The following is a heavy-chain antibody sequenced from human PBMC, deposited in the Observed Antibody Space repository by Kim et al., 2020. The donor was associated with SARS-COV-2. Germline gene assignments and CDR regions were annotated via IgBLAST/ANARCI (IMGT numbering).Heavy chain of an antibody. CDR1: GGSIMTTAHY. CDR2: IYYTGST. CDR3: ARVATSGYDAFNV. D-gene: IGHD5-12*01. Sequence: SETLSLTCTVSGGSIMTTAHYWGWIRQPPGKGLEWIGSIYYTGSTYYNSFLNSGVIFSIDTSNNQFFLKLTFVTSANTAVYYFARVATSGYDAFNVWGQG. J-gene: IGHJ3*01. V-gene: IGHV4-39*01.